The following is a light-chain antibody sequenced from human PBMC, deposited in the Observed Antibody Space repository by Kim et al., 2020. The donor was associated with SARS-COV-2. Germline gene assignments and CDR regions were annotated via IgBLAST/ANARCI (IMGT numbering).Light chain of an antibody. CDR1: KLGDKY. CDR2: QDS. Sequence: SYELTQPPSVSVSPGQTASITCSGGKLGDKYACWYQQKPGQSPVLVIYQDSKRPSGIPERFSGSNSGNTATLTISGTQAMDEADYYCQAWDSSTGGVFGG. CDR3: QAWDSSTGGV. J-gene: IGLJ2*01. V-gene: IGLV3-1*01.